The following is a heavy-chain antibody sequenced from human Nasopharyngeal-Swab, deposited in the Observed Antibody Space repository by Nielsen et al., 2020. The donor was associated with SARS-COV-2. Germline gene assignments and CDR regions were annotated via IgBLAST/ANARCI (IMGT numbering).Heavy chain of an antibody. Sequence: GESLKISCVASGFTVSSNYMSWVRQAPGKGLEWVSVIYSGGSTYYADSVKGRFTISRDNSKNTLYLQMNSLRAEDTAVYYCARYSSSWYYFDYWGQGTLVTVSS. J-gene: IGHJ4*02. D-gene: IGHD6-13*01. CDR1: GFTVSSNY. CDR2: IYSGGST. CDR3: ARYSSSWYYFDY. V-gene: IGHV3-66*02.